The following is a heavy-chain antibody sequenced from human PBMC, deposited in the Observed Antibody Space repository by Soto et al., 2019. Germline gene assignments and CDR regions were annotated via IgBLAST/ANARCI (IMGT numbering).Heavy chain of an antibody. CDR3: ARVKLAGRGSFHY. CDR1: EGSFSTGDYS. J-gene: IGHJ4*02. CDR2: IYTSGNT. Sequence: SETLSLTCAVSEGSFSTGDYSWNWIRHPPGKGLDWIGYIYTSGNTYYNPSLKSRVTISLDTSKNQFSLKLTSVTAADTAMYYCARVKLAGRGSFHYWGQGTLVTVSS. D-gene: IGHD3-3*02. V-gene: IGHV4-30-2*01.